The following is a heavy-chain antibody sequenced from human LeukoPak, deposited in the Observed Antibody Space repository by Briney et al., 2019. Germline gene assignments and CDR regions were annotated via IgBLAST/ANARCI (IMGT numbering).Heavy chain of an antibody. D-gene: IGHD3-9*01. CDR2: INPSGGST. V-gene: IGHV1-46*01. Sequence: ASVKVSCKASGYTFTSYYMHWVRQAPGQGLEWMGIINPSGGSTSYAQKFQGRVTITADKSTSTAYMELSSLRSEDTAVYYCARAPEGILTGDDTFTNWFDPWGQGTLVTVSS. J-gene: IGHJ5*02. CDR1: GYTFTSYY. CDR3: ARAPEGILTGDDTFTNWFDP.